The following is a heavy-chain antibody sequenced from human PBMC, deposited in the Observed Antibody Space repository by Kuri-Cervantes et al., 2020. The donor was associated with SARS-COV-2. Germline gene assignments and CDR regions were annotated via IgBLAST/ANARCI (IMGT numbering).Heavy chain of an antibody. J-gene: IGHJ4*02. CDR3: TRHVDDFWSGYYGGSFDY. Sequence: GESLKISCAASGFTFSSYAMSWVRQAPGKGLEWVSAISGTGGTTYYADSVKGRFTMSRDNSRNTLYLQMNSLKTEGTAVYYCTRHVDDFWSGYYGGSFDYWGQGTLVTVSS. V-gene: IGHV3-23*01. CDR2: ISGTGGTT. D-gene: IGHD3-3*01. CDR1: GFTFSSYA.